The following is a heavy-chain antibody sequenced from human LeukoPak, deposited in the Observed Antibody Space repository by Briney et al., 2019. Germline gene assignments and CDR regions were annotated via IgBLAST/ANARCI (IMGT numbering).Heavy chain of an antibody. CDR1: GVSIRTYY. J-gene: IGHJ5*02. CDR2: IYYSGST. V-gene: IGHV4-59*01. CDR3: ARSNSITIFGVVQYNWFDP. Sequence: SETLSLTRTVSGVSIRTYYWSWIRQTPGKGLEWIGFIYYSGSTNYNPSLKSRVTISVDTSKNQFSLKLSSVTAADTAVYYCARSNSITIFGVVQYNWFDPWGQGTLVTVSS. D-gene: IGHD3-3*01.